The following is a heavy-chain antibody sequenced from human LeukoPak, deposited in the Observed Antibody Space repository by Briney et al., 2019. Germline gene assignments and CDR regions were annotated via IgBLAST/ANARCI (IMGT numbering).Heavy chain of an antibody. CDR1: GGSFSGYY. V-gene: IGHV4-34*01. Sequence: PSETLSLTCAVYGGSFSGYYWSWIRQPPGKGLEWIGEINHSGSTNYNPSLKSRVTTSVDTSKNQFSLKLSSVTAADTAVYYCAREQQLVRAPNSAFGYWGQGTLVTVSS. CDR3: AREQQLVRAPNSAFGY. CDR2: INHSGST. J-gene: IGHJ4*02. D-gene: IGHD6-13*01.